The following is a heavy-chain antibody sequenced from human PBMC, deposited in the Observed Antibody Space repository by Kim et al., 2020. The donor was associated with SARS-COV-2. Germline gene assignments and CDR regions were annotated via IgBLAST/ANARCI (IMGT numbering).Heavy chain of an antibody. CDR2: IYPGDSDT. Sequence: GESLKISCKGSGYSFTSYWIGWVRQMPGKGLEWMGIIYPGDSDTRYSPSFQGQVTISADKSISTAYLQWSSLKASDTAMYYCARHMTAARHYYYYYMDVWGKGTTVTVSS. D-gene: IGHD6-6*01. V-gene: IGHV5-51*01. CDR1: GYSFTSYW. J-gene: IGHJ6*03. CDR3: ARHMTAARHYYYYYMDV.